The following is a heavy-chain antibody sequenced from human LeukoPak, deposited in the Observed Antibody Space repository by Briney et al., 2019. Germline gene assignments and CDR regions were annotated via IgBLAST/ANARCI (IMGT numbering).Heavy chain of an antibody. D-gene: IGHD3-16*01. Sequence: KSGGSLRLSCAASGFTSSSYSMNWVRQAPGKGLEWVSSISSSSSYIYYADSVKGRFTISRDNAKNSLYLQMNSLRAEDTAVYYCGVWGSYRNFFDYWGQGTLVTVSS. J-gene: IGHJ4*02. V-gene: IGHV3-21*01. CDR2: ISSSSSYI. CDR3: GVWGSYRNFFDY. CDR1: GFTSSSYS.